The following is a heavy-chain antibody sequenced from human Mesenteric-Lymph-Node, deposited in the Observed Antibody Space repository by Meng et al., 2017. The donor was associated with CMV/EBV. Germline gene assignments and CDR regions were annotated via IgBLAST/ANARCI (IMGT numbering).Heavy chain of an antibody. CDR1: GFTFSNYW. D-gene: IGHD6-6*01. CDR2: ISSDGTGR. J-gene: IGHJ4*02. Sequence: GESLKISCTASGFTFSNYWMHWVRQAPGKGLGWVSRISSDGTGRGYADSVEGRFTVSRDNAKNTLYLQMNSLRAEDTAVYYWARDSSSLFDYWGQGTLVTVSS. CDR3: ARDSSSLFDY. V-gene: IGHV3-74*01.